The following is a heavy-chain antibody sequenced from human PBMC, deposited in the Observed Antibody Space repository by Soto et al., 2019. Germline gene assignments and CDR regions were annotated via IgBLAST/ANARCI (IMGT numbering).Heavy chain of an antibody. V-gene: IGHV1-69*13. CDR1: GGTFSSYA. CDR3: ARGEGWELLSGNYFDY. Sequence: SVKVSCKASGGTFSSYAISWVRQAPGQGLEWMGGIIPIFGTANYAQKFQGRVTITADESTSTAYMELSSLRSEGTAVYYCARGEGWELLSGNYFDYWGQGTLVTVSS. D-gene: IGHD1-26*01. CDR2: IIPIFGTA. J-gene: IGHJ4*02.